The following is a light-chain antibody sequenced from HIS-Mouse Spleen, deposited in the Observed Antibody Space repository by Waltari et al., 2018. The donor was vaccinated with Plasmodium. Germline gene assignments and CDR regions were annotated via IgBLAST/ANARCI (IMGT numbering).Light chain of an antibody. Sequence: EIVMTQSPATLSVSPGERANLSCRASQSVSSTLAWYQQKPAQAPRLLIYGASTRATGIPARFSGSGSGTEFTLTISSLQSEDFAVYYCQQYNNWSFTFGPGTKVDIK. CDR2: GAS. CDR1: QSVSST. CDR3: QQYNNWSFT. J-gene: IGKJ3*01. V-gene: IGKV3-15*01.